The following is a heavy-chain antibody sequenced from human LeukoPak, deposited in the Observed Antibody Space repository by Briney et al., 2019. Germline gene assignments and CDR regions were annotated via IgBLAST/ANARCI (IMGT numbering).Heavy chain of an antibody. J-gene: IGHJ6*04. CDR3: ARDRDIVVVPAAIFSGPYYYYYGMDV. D-gene: IGHD2-2*01. Sequence: GGSLRLSCAASGFTFSSYWMHWVRQAPGKGLVWVSRINSDGSSTSYADSVKGRFTISRDNAKNTLYLQMNRLRAEDTAVYYCARDRDIVVVPAAIFSGPYYYYYGMDVWGKGTTVTVSS. CDR2: INSDGSST. V-gene: IGHV3-74*01. CDR1: GFTFSSYW.